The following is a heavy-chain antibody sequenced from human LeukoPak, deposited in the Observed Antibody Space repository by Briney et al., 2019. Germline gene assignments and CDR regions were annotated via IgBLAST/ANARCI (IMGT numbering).Heavy chain of an antibody. CDR2: IDKSGRT. J-gene: IGHJ4*02. CDR3: AREYGDFDY. D-gene: IGHD4-17*01. Sequence: KPSETLSLTCAVYGGSFSGYYWSWIRQPAGKGLEWIGRIDKSGRTNYNPTLKSRVTMSVDTSKNQFSLKLNSMTAADTAVYYCAREYGDFDYWGQGTLVTVSS. CDR1: GGSFSGYY. V-gene: IGHV4-4*07.